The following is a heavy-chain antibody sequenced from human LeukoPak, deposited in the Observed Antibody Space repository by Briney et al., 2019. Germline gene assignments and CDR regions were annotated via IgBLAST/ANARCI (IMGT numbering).Heavy chain of an antibody. J-gene: IGHJ4*02. V-gene: IGHV3-43D*03. D-gene: IGHD2-2*01. Sequence: PGGSLRLSCTASGFTFDDYAMHWVRQAPGKGLEWVSLISWDGGSTYYADSVKGRFTISRDNSKNSLYLQMNSLRAEDTALYYCAKVGNRYCSSTSCYFDYWGQGTLVTVSS. CDR1: GFTFDDYA. CDR3: AKVGNRYCSSTSCYFDY. CDR2: ISWDGGST.